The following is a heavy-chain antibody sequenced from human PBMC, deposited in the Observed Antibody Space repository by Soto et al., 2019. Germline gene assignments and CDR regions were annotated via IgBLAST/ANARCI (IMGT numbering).Heavy chain of an antibody. V-gene: IGHV3-33*01. CDR3: ARDLGGNWNDFYY. Sequence: GGSLRLSCAASGFTFSSYGMHWVRQAPGKGLEWVAVIWYDGSNKYYADSVKGRFTISRDNSKNTLYLQMNSLRAEDTAVYYCARDLGGNWNDFYYWGQGTLVTVSS. D-gene: IGHD1-20*01. CDR2: IWYDGSNK. J-gene: IGHJ4*02. CDR1: GFTFSSYG.